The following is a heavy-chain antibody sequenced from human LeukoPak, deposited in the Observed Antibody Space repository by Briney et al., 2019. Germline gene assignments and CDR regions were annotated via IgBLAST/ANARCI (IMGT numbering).Heavy chain of an antibody. J-gene: IGHJ4*02. CDR2: ISSSGSTI. CDR1: GFTFSDYY. V-gene: IGHV3-11*04. D-gene: IGHD1/OR15-1a*01. CDR3: ARRGYLNKAYYFDY. Sequence: GGSLRLSCAASGFTFSDYYMSWIRQAPGKGLEWVSYISSSGSTIYYADSVKGRFTISRDNAKNSLYLQMNSPRAEDTAVYYCARRGYLNKAYYFDYWGQGTLVTVSS.